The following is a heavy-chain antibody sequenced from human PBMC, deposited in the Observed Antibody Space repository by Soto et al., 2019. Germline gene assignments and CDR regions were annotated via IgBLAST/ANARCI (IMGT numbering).Heavy chain of an antibody. V-gene: IGHV3-73*02. CDR1: GFTLSGSA. CDR3: TRSGGSYSFGY. J-gene: IGHJ4*02. Sequence: EVQLVESGGGLVQPGESLKLSCAASGFTLSGSAVHWVRQASGKGLEWVGRIRSKTHNYATDYIASVKGRFTMSRDDSNNTAYLQMPGLKTDATAVYYCTRSGGSYSFGYWGQGTLVTVSS. D-gene: IGHD1-26*01. CDR2: IRSKTHNYAT.